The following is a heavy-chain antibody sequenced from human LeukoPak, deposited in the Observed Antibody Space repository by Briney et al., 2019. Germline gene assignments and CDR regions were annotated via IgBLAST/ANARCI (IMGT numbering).Heavy chain of an antibody. D-gene: IGHD6-13*01. J-gene: IGHJ4*01. CDR2: ISGSGGRT. CDR3: ARGASSSWYKDY. CDR1: GFTFSSYG. V-gene: IGHV3-23*01. Sequence: GGSLRLSCAASGFTFSSYGMSWVRQAPGKGLEWVSIISGSGGRTYYADSVKGRFTISRDNSKNTLYLQMNSLRAEDTAVYYCARGASSSWYKDYWGHGTLVTVSS.